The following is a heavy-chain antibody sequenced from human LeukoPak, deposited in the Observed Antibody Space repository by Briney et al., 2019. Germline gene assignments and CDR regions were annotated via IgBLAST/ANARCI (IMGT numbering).Heavy chain of an antibody. V-gene: IGHV4-59*01. J-gene: IGHJ6*02. CDR2: IYYSGST. Sequence: SETLSLTCTVSGGSISSYYWSWIRQPPGNGLGWIGYIYYSGSTNYNPSLKSRVTISVDTSKNQFSLKLISVTAADTAVYYCARDPGDYYDSSGLYGMDVWGQGTTVTVSS. CDR1: GGSISSYY. CDR3: ARDPGDYYDSSGLYGMDV. D-gene: IGHD3-22*01.